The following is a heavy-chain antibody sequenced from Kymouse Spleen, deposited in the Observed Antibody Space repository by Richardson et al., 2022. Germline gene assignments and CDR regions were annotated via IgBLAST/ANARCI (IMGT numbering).Heavy chain of an antibody. CDR3: AREGVYGSGSDP. Sequence: QLQLQESGPGLVKPSETLSLTCTVSGGSISSSSYYWGWIRQPPGKGLEWIGSIYYSGSTYYNPSLKSRVTISVDTSKNQFSLKLSSVTAADTAVYYCAREGVYGSGSDPWGQGTLVTVSS. CDR1: GGSISSSSYY. CDR2: IYYSGST. D-gene: IGHD3-10*01. V-gene: IGHV4-39*01. J-gene: IGHJ5*02.